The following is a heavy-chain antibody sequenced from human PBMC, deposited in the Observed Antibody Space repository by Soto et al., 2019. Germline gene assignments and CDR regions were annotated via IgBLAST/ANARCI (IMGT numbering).Heavy chain of an antibody. V-gene: IGHV4-39*01. CDR3: ARALGPRGTGSDTSDFRWTIDC. CDR1: GGSFSSTNHY. Sequence: QLQLQESGPGLVKPSETLSLTCSVSGGSFSSTNHYWGWIRQTPHKDLEWIGSVFYSGNTYSNPSRRRRVYSYVDPARNQFSLRLTAATAADTAVYFCARALGPRGTGSDTSDFRWTIDCRAHGSLVTVSS. J-gene: IGHJ4*01. D-gene: IGHD6-19*01. CDR2: VFYSGNT.